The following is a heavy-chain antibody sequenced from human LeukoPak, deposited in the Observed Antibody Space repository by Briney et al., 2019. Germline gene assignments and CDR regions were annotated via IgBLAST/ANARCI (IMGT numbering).Heavy chain of an antibody. D-gene: IGHD4-17*01. CDR1: GFTFSSYA. V-gene: IGHV3-23*01. J-gene: IGHJ4*02. CDR3: AKARNGDPPYYFDY. CDR2: ISGSGGST. Sequence: PGGSLRLSCAASGFTFSSYAMSWVRQAPGKGLEWVSAISGSGGSTYYAASVKGRFPISRDNSKNTLYLQMNSLKAEDTAVYYFAKARNGDPPYYFDYWGQGTLVTVSS.